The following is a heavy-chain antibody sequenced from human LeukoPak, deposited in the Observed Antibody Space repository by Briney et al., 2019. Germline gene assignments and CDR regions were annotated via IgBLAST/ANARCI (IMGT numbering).Heavy chain of an antibody. CDR3: ARQGVVAAQGGYAFDI. CDR2: IYYSGST. Sequence: PSETLSLTCTVSGGSISSYYWSWIRQPPGKGLEWIGYIYYSGSTNYNPSLKGRVTISVDTSKNQFSLKLSSVTAADTAVYYCARQGVVAAQGGYAFDIWGQGTMVTVSS. V-gene: IGHV4-59*08. D-gene: IGHD2-15*01. J-gene: IGHJ3*02. CDR1: GGSISSYY.